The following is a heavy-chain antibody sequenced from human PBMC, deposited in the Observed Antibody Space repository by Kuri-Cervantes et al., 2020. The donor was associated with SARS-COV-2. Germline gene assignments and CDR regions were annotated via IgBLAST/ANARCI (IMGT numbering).Heavy chain of an antibody. V-gene: IGHV3-30-3*01. J-gene: IGHJ4*02. CDR1: GFTFSSYA. CDR3: ARDGGLSVVVIDFDY. D-gene: IGHD3-22*01. CDR2: ISYDGSNK. Sequence: GESLKISCAASGFTFSSYAMHWVRQAPGKGLEWVAVISYDGSNKYYADSVKGRFTISRDNSKNTLYLQMNSLRAEDTAVYYCARDGGLSVVVIDFDYWGQGTLVTVSS.